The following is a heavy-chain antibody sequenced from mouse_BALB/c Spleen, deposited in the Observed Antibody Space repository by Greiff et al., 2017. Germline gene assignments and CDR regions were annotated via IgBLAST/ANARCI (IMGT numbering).Heavy chain of an antibody. J-gene: IGHJ4*01. V-gene: IGHV5-17*02. D-gene: IGHD2-3*01. Sequence: EVQVVESGGGLVQPAGSRNLSCAASGFSFSGFGIHWVRQAPGKGLEWVAYMSSGSSTIYYADTVKGRFTISRDNPKNTLFLQMTSLRTEDTAMYYCEREDGGYYYAMDYWGQGTSVTVSS. CDR1: GFSFSGFG. CDR2: MSSGSSTI. CDR3: EREDGGYYYAMDY.